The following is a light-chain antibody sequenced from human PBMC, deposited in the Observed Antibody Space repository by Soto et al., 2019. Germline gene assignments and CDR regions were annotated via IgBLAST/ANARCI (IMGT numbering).Light chain of an antibody. V-gene: IGLV2-14*01. CDR2: EVS. J-gene: IGLJ1*01. CDR1: SSDVGGYNY. Sequence: QSALTQPASVSWSPGQSITISCTGTSSDVGGYNYVSWYQQHPGKVPKLMIFEVSNRPSGVSNRFSGSKSGNTASLTISGLQAEDEADYYCSSYTTSRTLVFGPGTKVTVL. CDR3: SSYTTSRTLV.